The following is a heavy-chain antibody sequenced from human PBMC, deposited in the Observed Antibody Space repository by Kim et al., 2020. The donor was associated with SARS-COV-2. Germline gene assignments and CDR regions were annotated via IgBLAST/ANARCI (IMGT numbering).Heavy chain of an antibody. Sequence: GGYLRLSCAASGFTFSSYWMSWVRQAPGKGLEWVANIKQDGSEKYYVDSVKGRFTISRDNAKNSLYLQMNSLRAEDTAVYYCARDRVPRSGDFGMDVWGQGTTVTVSS. CDR3: ARDRVPRSGDFGMDV. D-gene: IGHD3-10*01. CDR1: GFTFSSYW. V-gene: IGHV3-7*03. J-gene: IGHJ6*02. CDR2: IKQDGSEK.